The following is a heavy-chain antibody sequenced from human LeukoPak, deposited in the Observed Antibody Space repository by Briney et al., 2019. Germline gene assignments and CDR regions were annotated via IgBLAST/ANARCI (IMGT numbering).Heavy chain of an antibody. CDR1: GYTFTSYA. J-gene: IGHJ4*02. D-gene: IGHD1-26*01. CDR3: ARDSGSGSNDY. Sequence: ASVKVSCKASGYTFTSYAIHWVRQAPGQRLEWMGWISAGNGNTKYSQNFQGRVTFISNTSATTAFMELSSLRSEDSAVYYCARDSGSGSNDYWGQGTLVTVSS. CDR2: ISAGNGNT. V-gene: IGHV1-3*01.